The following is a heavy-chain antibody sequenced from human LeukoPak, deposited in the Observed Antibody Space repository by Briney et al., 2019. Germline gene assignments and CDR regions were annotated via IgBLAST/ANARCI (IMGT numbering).Heavy chain of an antibody. CDR3: ARDSGEGLENYYYYGMDV. J-gene: IGHJ6*02. CDR2: ISGSGNST. D-gene: IGHD1-1*01. Sequence: GGSLRLSCAASGFTFSSYAMSWVRQAPGKGLEWVSAISGSGNSTYYADSVKGRLTISRDNAKNSLYLQMNSLRAEDTAVYYCARDSGEGLENYYYYGMDVWGQGTTVTVSS. V-gene: IGHV3-23*01. CDR1: GFTFSSYA.